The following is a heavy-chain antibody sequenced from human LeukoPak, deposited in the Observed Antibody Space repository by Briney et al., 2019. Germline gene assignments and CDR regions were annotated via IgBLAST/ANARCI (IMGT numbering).Heavy chain of an antibody. D-gene: IGHD6-19*01. CDR1: GFTLSSYW. Sequence: GSLRLSCAASGFTLSSYWMSWVRQPPGKGLEWIGYIYYSGSTYYNPSLKSRVTISVDRSKNQFSLKLSSVTAADTAVYYCARYSSAWYAVDYWGQGTLVTVSS. CDR3: ARYSSAWYAVDY. J-gene: IGHJ4*02. CDR2: IYYSGST. V-gene: IGHV4-59*12.